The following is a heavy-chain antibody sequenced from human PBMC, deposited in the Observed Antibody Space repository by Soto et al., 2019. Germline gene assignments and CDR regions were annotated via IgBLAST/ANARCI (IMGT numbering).Heavy chain of an antibody. J-gene: IGHJ3*02. D-gene: IGHD2-15*01. V-gene: IGHV1-69*02. CDR2: IIPILGIV. CDR1: GGTFGDYS. CDR3: ARGYCSGGTCDKAFDI. Sequence: QVQLVQSGAEVKKPGSSVKVSCKTSGGTFGDYSISWVRQAPGQGLEWMGRIIPILGIVNNAQNLQGRVTITADKSTRTASMELSSLRSEDTAVYYCARGYCSGGTCDKAFDIWAKGQWSPSLQ.